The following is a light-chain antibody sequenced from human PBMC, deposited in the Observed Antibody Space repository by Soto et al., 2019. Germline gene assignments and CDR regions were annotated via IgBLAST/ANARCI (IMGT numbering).Light chain of an antibody. CDR1: RGIGST. CDR2: DTS. V-gene: IGKV3-15*01. Sequence: EVVMTQSPATLSVSPGERATLSCRASRGIGSTLAWYQQKPGQTPRRLIYDTSTRATGVPARFIGSASGTEFTLPITSLQSEDFAVYYCQHYVNWPLTFGGGTKGDIK. CDR3: QHYVNWPLT. J-gene: IGKJ4*01.